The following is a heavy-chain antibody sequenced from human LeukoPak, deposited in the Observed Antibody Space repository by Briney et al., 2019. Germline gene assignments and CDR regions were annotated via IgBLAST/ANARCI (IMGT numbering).Heavy chain of an antibody. CDR2: ISYDGSNK. D-gene: IGHD6-19*01. Sequence: PGGSLRLSCAASGFTFSSYGMHWVHDAPGKGMESVAVISYDGSNKYYADSVEGRFNISRDNSKKMLYLQMNSLRPEDTAVYYCTKDRSSGWYSLQHWGQGTLVSVSS. CDR3: TKDRSSGWYSLQH. J-gene: IGHJ1*01. CDR1: GFTFSSYG. V-gene: IGHV3-30*18.